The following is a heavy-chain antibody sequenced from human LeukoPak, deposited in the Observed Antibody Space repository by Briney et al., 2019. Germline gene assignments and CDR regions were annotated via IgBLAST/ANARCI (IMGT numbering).Heavy chain of an antibody. CDR2: IDDSGST. J-gene: IGHJ5*02. CDR3: AKNNWFDP. CDR1: GGSFSGHY. V-gene: IGHV4-34*01. Sequence: SETLSLTCAVSGGSFSGHYWSWIRQPPGEGLEWIGEIDDSGSTEYNPSLKSRVTISADTSKNQFSLKLSSVTAADTAVYYCAKNNWFDPWGQGTLVTVSS.